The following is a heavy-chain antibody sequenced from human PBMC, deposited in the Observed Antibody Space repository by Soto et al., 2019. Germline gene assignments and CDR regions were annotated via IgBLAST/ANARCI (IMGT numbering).Heavy chain of an antibody. CDR3: ATDDGRGLKY. CDR2: VSANGQGI. V-gene: IGHV3-23*01. J-gene: IGHJ4*02. CDR1: GFTFRSSA. Sequence: GGSQRLSCAASGFTFRSSAISWVRQAPGKGLEWVSAVSANGQGIYYADSVRGRFTISRDNSKNTVFLHMDSLSAEDTATYYCATDDGRGLKYWGQGALVTVSS. D-gene: IGHD3-16*01.